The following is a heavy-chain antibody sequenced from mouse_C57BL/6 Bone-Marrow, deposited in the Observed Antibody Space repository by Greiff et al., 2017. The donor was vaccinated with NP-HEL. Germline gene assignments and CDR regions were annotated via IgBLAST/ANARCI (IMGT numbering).Heavy chain of an antibody. V-gene: IGHV1-81*01. J-gene: IGHJ1*03. CDR3: ARGAYYYGSRVDWYFDV. Sequence: QVQLKESGAELARPGASVKLSCKASGYTFTSYGISWVKQRTGQGLEWIGEIYPRSGNTYYNEKFKGKATLTADKSSSTAYMELRSLTSEDSAVYFCARGAYYYGSRVDWYFDVWGTGTTVTVSS. CDR2: IYPRSGNT. D-gene: IGHD1-1*01. CDR1: GYTFTSYG.